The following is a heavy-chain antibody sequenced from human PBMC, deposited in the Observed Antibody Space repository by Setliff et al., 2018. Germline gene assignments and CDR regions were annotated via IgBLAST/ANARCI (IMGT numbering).Heavy chain of an antibody. D-gene: IGHD3-10*01. V-gene: IGHV1-46*01. J-gene: IGHJ4*02. CDR3: ARAGMASVNRKGVFEY. Sequence: GASVKVSCKTSGFSFTSHYMHWVRQAPGQGLEWMGIINPGGLTSSSTQKFEGRVTMTRDTSTSTVYLEVTSLRSEDTAVYYCARAGMASVNRKGVFEYWGQGTLVTVSS. CDR2: INPGGLTS. CDR1: GFSFTSHY.